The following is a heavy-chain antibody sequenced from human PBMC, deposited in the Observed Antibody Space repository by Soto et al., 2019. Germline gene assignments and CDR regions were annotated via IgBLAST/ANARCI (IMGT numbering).Heavy chain of an antibody. CDR3: ASGDVVVDSMDI. CDR1: GGSLTSTTYF. Sequence: LSLTCNVAGGSLTSTTYFWGWVRQPPGKGLEWIGRLFYSGNSYYNPSLKSRVTISVDPSKNQFSLRLWSVTAADAAVYFSASGDVVVDSMDICGQVTPFPV. D-gene: IGHD3-16*01. V-gene: IGHV4-39*01. J-gene: IGHJ6*02. CDR2: LFYSGNS.